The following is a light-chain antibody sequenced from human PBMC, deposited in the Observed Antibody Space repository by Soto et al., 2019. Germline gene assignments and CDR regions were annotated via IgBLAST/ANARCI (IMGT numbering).Light chain of an antibody. V-gene: IGLV2-14*01. CDR1: SSDVGSYTY. J-gene: IGLJ1*01. CDR2: DVS. Sequence: QPALTQPASVSGSPGQSIAISCTGTSSDVGSYTYVSWYQQHPGKAPKLMIFDVSNRPSGVSDRFSGSKSGNTASLTISGLQADDEADYYCSSYTISSTYVFGTGTKLTVL. CDR3: SSYTISSTYV.